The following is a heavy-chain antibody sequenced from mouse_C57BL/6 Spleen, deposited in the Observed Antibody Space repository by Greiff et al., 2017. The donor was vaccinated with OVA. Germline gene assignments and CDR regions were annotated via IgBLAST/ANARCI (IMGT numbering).Heavy chain of an antibody. V-gene: IGHV1-61*01. CDR3: ARTLYGNFYYFDY. J-gene: IGHJ2*01. CDR1: GYTFTSYW. D-gene: IGHD2-1*01. CDR2: IYPSDSET. Sequence: QVQLQQSGAELVRPGSSVKLSCKASGYTFTSYWMDWVKQRPGQGLEWIGNIYPSDSETHYNQKFKDKATLTVDKSSSTAYMQLSSLTSEDSAVYYCARTLYGNFYYFDYWGQGTTLTVSS.